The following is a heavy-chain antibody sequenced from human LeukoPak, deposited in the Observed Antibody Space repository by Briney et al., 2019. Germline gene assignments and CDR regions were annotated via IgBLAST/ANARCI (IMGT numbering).Heavy chain of an antibody. Sequence: PGRAVRVSCAASGFNFGSYAMLGVHQAPGKGLEWVGDISYDGGYQSYAASVRGRFTISRDNSKNTLYLKMKSLRAEAAAVYYCATESSLSNWGRGTLVTVSS. CDR3: ATESSLSN. D-gene: IGHD3-16*02. J-gene: IGHJ4*02. V-gene: IGHV3-30*04. CDR2: ISYDGGYQ. CDR1: GFNFGSYA.